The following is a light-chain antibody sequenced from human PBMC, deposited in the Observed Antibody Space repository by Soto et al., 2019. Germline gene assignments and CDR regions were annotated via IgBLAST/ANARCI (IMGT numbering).Light chain of an antibody. V-gene: IGKV1-39*01. CDR1: QSISTY. J-gene: IGKJ1*01. CDR3: QQSYSTTWT. CDR2: AAS. Sequence: DIQMTQSPSSLSASVGDRVTITCRASQSISTYLNWYQQKPGKAPILLIYAASSLKSGVPSRFSGSGSGTDFTLTISSLQPEDFATYYCQQSYSTTWTFGQGTKVDIK.